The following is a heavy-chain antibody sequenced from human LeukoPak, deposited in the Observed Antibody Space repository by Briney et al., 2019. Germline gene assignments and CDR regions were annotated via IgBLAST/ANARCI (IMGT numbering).Heavy chain of an antibody. J-gene: IGHJ6*02. CDR3: ARESRSAAGNYYYYGMDV. CDR1: GFTFSSYA. V-gene: IGHV3-7*01. Sequence: GGSLRLSCAASGFTFSSYAMSWVRQAPGKGLEWVANIKQDGSEKYYVDSVKGRFTISRDNAKNSLYLQMNSLRAEDTAVYYCARESRSAAGNYYYYGMDVWGQGTTVTVSS. D-gene: IGHD2-15*01. CDR2: IKQDGSEK.